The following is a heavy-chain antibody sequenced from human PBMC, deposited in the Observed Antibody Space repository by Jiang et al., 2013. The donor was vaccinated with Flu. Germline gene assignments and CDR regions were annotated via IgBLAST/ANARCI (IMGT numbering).Heavy chain of an antibody. D-gene: IGHD3-22*01. Sequence: KPTQTLTLTCAFSGFSLNTAGVGVGWIRQPPGKALEWLALIYWDGDQRYSPSLNSRLTITGDTSKNQAVLTMTNMDPVDTATYYCAHTHYYHIFGAFDIWGQGTMVTVSS. CDR3: AHTHYYHIFGAFDI. J-gene: IGHJ3*02. CDR2: IYWDGDQ. V-gene: IGHV2-5*02. CDR1: GFSLNTAGVG.